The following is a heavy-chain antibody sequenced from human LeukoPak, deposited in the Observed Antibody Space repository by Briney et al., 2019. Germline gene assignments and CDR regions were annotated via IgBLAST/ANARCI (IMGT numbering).Heavy chain of an antibody. J-gene: IGHJ6*03. Sequence: ASVKVSCKASGYTFTGYYMHWVRQAPGQGLEWMGWINPNSGGTNYAQKFQGRVTMTWDTSISTAYMELYRLRSDDTAVYYCAVTHWLVGATLYMDVLGKGTTVTVSS. D-gene: IGHD1-26*01. V-gene: IGHV1-2*02. CDR1: GYTFTGYY. CDR2: INPNSGGT. CDR3: AVTHWLVGATLYMDV.